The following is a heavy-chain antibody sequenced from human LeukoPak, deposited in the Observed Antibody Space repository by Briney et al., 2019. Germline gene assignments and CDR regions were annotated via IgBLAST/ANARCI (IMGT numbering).Heavy chain of an antibody. CDR3: ARDNGDPFDY. D-gene: IGHD4-17*01. V-gene: IGHV3-7*01. Sequence: GGSLRLSCAASGFTFSNYWMSWVRQAPGKGLEWVANIKQDGSEKYYVDSVKGRFTIPRDNAKNSLYLQMNSLRAEDTAVYYCARDNGDPFDYWGQGTLVTVSS. CDR1: GFTFSNYW. J-gene: IGHJ4*02. CDR2: IKQDGSEK.